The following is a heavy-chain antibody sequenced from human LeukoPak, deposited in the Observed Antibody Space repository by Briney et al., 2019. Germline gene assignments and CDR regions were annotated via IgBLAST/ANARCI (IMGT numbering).Heavy chain of an antibody. CDR1: GFTFSSYA. V-gene: IGHV3-23*01. Sequence: GGSLRLSCAASGFTFSSYAMSWVRQAPGKGLEWVSAISGSGGSTYYADSVKGRFTISRDNSKNTLYLQMNSLRAEDTAVYYCAGYLTSGWDRIDDYWGQGTLVTVSS. CDR2: ISGSGGST. CDR3: AGYLTSGWDRIDDY. D-gene: IGHD6-19*01. J-gene: IGHJ4*02.